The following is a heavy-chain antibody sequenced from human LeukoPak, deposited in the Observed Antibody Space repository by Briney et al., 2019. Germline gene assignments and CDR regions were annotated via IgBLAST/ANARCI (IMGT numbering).Heavy chain of an antibody. Sequence: GGSLRLSCAASGFTFSSYDMHWVRRAPGKGLEWVAVISYDGTNKYYADDSVKGRFTISRDNSRDTLYLQMNSLSAEDTAVYYCAKERNYYGSGSSTDFDFWGQGTLVTVSS. CDR1: GFTFSSYD. D-gene: IGHD3-10*01. J-gene: IGHJ4*02. CDR3: AKERNYYGSGSSTDFDF. V-gene: IGHV3-30*18. CDR2: ISYDGTNK.